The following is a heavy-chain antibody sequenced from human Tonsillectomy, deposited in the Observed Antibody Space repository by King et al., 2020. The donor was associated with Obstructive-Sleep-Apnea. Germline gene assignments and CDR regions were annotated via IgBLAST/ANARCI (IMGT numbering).Heavy chain of an antibody. CDR2: ISSRISTI. Sequence: VQLVQSGGGLVQPGGSLRLSCAASGITFSSYSMNWVRQAPGKGLEWVSYISSRISTIYYADSVKGRFTIPRENAKNSLYLQMNSLRAEDTAVYYCATGGPDAFDFWGRGTMVTVSS. D-gene: IGHD3-16*01. CDR3: ATGGPDAFDF. J-gene: IGHJ3*01. CDR1: GITFSSYS. V-gene: IGHV3-48*04.